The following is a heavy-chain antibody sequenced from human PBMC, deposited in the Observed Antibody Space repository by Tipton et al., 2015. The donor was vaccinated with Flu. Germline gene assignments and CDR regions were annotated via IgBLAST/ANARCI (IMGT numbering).Heavy chain of an antibody. CDR1: GYTFTSYN. J-gene: IGHJ3*01. CDR3: ARDKGGGTYTFDV. CDR2: IYPAGGGV. V-gene: IGHV1-46*04. D-gene: IGHD1-1*01. Sequence: QSGPEVKKPGASVKVSCKASGYTFTSYNIHWVRQASGQGLEWMGIIYPAGGGVSYAQKLQGRVIMTRDKSTGTVYMELSSLRSEDTAMYYCARDKGGGTYTFDVWGQGTMVNVSS.